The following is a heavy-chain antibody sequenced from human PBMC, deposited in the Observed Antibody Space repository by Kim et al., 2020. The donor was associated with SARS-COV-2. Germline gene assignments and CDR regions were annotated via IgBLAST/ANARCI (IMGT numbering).Heavy chain of an antibody. J-gene: IGHJ6*03. D-gene: IGHD6-13*01. Sequence: SVKGRFTITRDNSKNTLYLQMNSLIAEDTAVYYCAKGAAGLYYYYYYMDVWGKGTTVTVSS. CDR3: AKGAAGLYYYYYYMDV. V-gene: IGHV3-23*01.